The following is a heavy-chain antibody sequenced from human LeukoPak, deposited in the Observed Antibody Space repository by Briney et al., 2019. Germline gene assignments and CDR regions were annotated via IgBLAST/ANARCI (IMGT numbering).Heavy chain of an antibody. J-gene: IGHJ4*02. CDR1: GGSTSGYY. CDR3: ARDTGYSSGVGFDY. CDR2: IYYSGSA. D-gene: IGHD6-19*01. Sequence: ETLSLTCIVSGGSTSGYYWSWRREPPGQGLVWIGYIYYSGSASYTLSLKSRVTISVDTSKNQFSLKLSSVTAADTAVYYCARDTGYSSGVGFDYWGQGTLVTVSS. V-gene: IGHV4-59*01.